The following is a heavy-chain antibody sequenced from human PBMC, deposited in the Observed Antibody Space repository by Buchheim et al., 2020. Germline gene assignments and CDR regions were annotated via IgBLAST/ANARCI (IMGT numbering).Heavy chain of an antibody. V-gene: IGHV4-39*07. CDR3: AREPDVVRGVTDHYYYYYYGMDV. CDR2: IYYSGST. CDR1: GGSISSSSYY. Sequence: QLQLQESGPGPVKPSETLSLTCTVSGGSISSSSYYWGWIRQPPGKGLEWIGSIYYSGSTYYNPSLKSRVTISVDTSKNQFSLKLSSVTAADTAVYYCAREPDVVRGVTDHYYYYYYGMDVWGQGTT. J-gene: IGHJ6*02. D-gene: IGHD3-10*01.